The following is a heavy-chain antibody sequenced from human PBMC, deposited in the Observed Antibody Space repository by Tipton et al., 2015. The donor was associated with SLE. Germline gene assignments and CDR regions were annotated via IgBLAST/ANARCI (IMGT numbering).Heavy chain of an antibody. J-gene: IGHJ4*02. D-gene: IGHD7-27*01. CDR2: IYTSGST. Sequence: TLYLTCTVSGGSISSGSYYWSWIRQPAGKGLEWIGRIYTSGSTNYNPSLKSRVTISVDTPKNQFSLKLSSVTAADTAVYYCARGPGDFDYWGQGTLVTVSS. V-gene: IGHV4-61*02. CDR1: GGSISSGSYY. CDR3: ARGPGDFDY.